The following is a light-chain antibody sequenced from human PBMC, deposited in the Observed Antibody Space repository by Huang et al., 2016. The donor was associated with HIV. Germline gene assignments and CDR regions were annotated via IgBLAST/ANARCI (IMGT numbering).Light chain of an antibody. CDR3: MQGLQTPPT. V-gene: IGKV2-28*01. CDR2: LGS. J-gene: IGKJ2*01. CDR1: QRLLHSDGHNL. Sequence: VMTQSPLSLPVTPGQPASISCNSSQRLLHSDGHNLLDWFLQRPGQSPQLLIFLGSNRGPGVSDRFSVSWAGTAFTLEISRVEADDVGVYYCMQGLQTPPTFGQGTKVEI.